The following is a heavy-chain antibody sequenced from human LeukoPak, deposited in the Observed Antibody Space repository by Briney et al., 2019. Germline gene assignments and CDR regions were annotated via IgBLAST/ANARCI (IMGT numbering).Heavy chain of an antibody. CDR1: GGSIASGGYY. J-gene: IGHJ4*02. Sequence: SQTLSLTCTVSGGSIASGGYYWSWLRHHRWKGLEWIGYIHYRGKTYYNPSLESRLNISVDTSKSQFSLRLDSVTAADTAIYYCARNPQYFFDRWGPGILVTVSS. CDR3: ARNPQYFFDR. CDR2: IHYRGKT. V-gene: IGHV4-31*03.